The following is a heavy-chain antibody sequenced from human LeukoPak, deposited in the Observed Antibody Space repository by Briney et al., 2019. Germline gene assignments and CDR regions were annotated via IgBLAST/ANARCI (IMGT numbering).Heavy chain of an antibody. J-gene: IGHJ6*03. Sequence: PSETLSLTCAVSGGSISSYYWSWIRQPPGKGLEWIGYIYYSGSTYYNPSLRSRVTISVDTSKNQFSLKLSSVTAADTAVYYCARSSEGRYYYDSSGFSYYYYYMDVWGKGTTVTISS. CDR3: ARSSEGRYYYDSSGFSYYYYYMDV. V-gene: IGHV4-59*01. CDR1: GGSISSYY. CDR2: IYYSGST. D-gene: IGHD3-22*01.